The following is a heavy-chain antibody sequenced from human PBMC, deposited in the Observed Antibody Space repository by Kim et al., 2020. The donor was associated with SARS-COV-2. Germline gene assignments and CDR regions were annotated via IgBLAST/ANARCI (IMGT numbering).Heavy chain of an antibody. CDR3: AREHRRIQLWLRGIYGMDV. CDR2: ISAYNGNT. V-gene: IGHV1-18*01. D-gene: IGHD5-18*01. Sequence: ASVKVSCKASGYTFTSYGISWVRQAPGQGLEWMGWISAYNGNTNYAQKFQGRVTMTTDTSTSTAYMELRSLRSDDTAVYYCAREHRRIQLWLRGIYGMDVWGQGTTVTVSS. J-gene: IGHJ6*02. CDR1: GYTFTSYG.